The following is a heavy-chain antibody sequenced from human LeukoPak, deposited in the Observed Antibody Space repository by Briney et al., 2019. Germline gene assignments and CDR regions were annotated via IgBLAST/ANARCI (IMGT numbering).Heavy chain of an antibody. Sequence: ASVKVSCKASGYTFTSYGISWVRQAPGQGLEWMGWISAYNGNTNYAQKLPGRVTMTTDTSTSTAYMELRSLRSDGTAVYYCVRGLRFLEWLLFPSWFEPWGEGTLATVPS. J-gene: IGHJ5*02. CDR2: ISAYNGNT. D-gene: IGHD3-3*01. V-gene: IGHV1-18*01. CDR1: GYTFTSYG. CDR3: VRGLRFLEWLLFPSWFEP.